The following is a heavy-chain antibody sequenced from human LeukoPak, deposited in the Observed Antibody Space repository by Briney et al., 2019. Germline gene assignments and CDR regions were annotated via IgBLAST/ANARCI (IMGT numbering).Heavy chain of an antibody. CDR3: ARHIHSSSWLGPLFGSFVSEPKFDD. V-gene: IGHV4-39*01. J-gene: IGHJ4*02. Sequence: KPSETLSLTCTVSGGSISSSSYYWGWIRQPPGKGLEWIGSIYYSGSTYYNPSLKSRLTISVDTSKNQFFLNLSSVTAAETAVYYCARHIHSSSWLGPLFGSFVSEPKFDDWGQGTLVTVSS. CDR2: IYYSGST. D-gene: IGHD6-13*01. CDR1: GGSISSSSYY.